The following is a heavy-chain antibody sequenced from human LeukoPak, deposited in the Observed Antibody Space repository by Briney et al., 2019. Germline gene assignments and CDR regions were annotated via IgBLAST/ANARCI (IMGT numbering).Heavy chain of an antibody. D-gene: IGHD2-15*01. Sequence: PGGSLRLSCAASGLTVSNNYMKWVRQAPGKGLEWVSLIYSGGSTYYADSVKGRFTISRDNPKNTVYLQMNNLRAEDTAVYYCARDRRCSGGSCSGLWGQGTLVTVSS. J-gene: IGHJ4*02. V-gene: IGHV3-53*01. CDR2: IYSGGST. CDR3: ARDRRCSGGSCSGL. CDR1: GLTVSNNY.